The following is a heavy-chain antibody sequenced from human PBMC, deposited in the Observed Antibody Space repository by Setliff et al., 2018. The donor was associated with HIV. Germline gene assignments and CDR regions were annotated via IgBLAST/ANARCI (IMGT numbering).Heavy chain of an antibody. V-gene: IGHV4-31*03. D-gene: IGHD2-15*01. CDR3: VRGYGGGYYFDS. CDR2: IYYSGSA. J-gene: IGHJ4*02. CDR1: GISISSGGYY. Sequence: PSETLSLTCTVSGISISSGGYYWSWVRQLPGKGLEWIGYIYYSGSAYYNPSLQNRVTVSVDTSKNQFSLRLTTVTAADTAVYYCVRGYGGGYYFDSWGQGTLVTVSS.